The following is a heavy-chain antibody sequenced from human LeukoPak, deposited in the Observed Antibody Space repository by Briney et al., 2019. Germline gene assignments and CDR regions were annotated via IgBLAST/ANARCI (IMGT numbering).Heavy chain of an antibody. CDR2: IYYSGST. V-gene: IGHV4-59*01. J-gene: IGHJ3*02. CDR1: GGAISSYY. D-gene: IGHD3-22*01. Sequence: SETLSLTCTVSGGAISSYYWSWIRQPPGKGLEWIGYIYYSGSTNYNPSLKSRVTISVDTSKNQFSLKLSSVTAADTAVYYCARGPYSYDSSGAFDIWGQGTMVTVSS. CDR3: ARGPYSYDSSGAFDI.